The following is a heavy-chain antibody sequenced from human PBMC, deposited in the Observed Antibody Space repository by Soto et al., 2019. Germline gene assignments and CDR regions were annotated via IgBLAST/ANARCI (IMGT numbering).Heavy chain of an antibody. D-gene: IGHD6-13*01. CDR2: VYYRGRS. Sequence: SETLSLTCPVSGGSVTNSSYYWGWIRQSPGKGLEWIGSVYYRGRSYSKSSVKSRVTISVDTSKNRFSLSLNSVTASDTAVYYCARGIATGQLDPWGQGTLVTVSS. J-gene: IGHJ5*02. CDR3: ARGIATGQLDP. V-gene: IGHV4-39*01. CDR1: GGSVTNSSYY.